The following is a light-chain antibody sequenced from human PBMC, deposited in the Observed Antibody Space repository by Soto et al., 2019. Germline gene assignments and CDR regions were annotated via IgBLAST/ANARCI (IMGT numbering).Light chain of an antibody. CDR3: LQYGNSLFT. V-gene: IGKV3-20*01. J-gene: IGKJ3*01. CDR2: GAS. Sequence: EIVLTQSPGTLSLSPGERASLSCRASQSVSSSYLAWYQQKPGQAPRLLIYGASSRATGIPDRFSGSGSGTDFTLAISSLEPEDFAVYYCLQYGNSLFTFGPGTKVDIK. CDR1: QSVSSSY.